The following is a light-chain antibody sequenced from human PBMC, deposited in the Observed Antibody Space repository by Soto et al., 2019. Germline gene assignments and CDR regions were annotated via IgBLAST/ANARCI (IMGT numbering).Light chain of an antibody. V-gene: IGKV3-15*01. Sequence: EIVMTQSPVTLSVSPGERASLSCRASQSVGSNLAWFQQKPGQAPRLLISGASTRATGIPARFSGSGSGTEFTLTISSLEPEDFAVYYCQQRNYWQVTFGQGTRLEMK. J-gene: IGKJ5*01. CDR1: QSVGSN. CDR3: QQRNYWQVT. CDR2: GAS.